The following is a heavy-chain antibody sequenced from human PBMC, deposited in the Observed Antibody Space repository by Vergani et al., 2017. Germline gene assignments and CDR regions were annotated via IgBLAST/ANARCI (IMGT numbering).Heavy chain of an antibody. CDR2: ISYDGSNK. J-gene: IGHJ1*01. D-gene: IGHD6-13*01. CDR3: ASEPGYSSSWNRAEYFQH. V-gene: IGHV3-30*03. Sequence: QVQLVESGGGVVQPGRSLRLSCAASGFTFSSYGMHWVRQAPGKGLEWVAVISYDGSNKYYADSVKGRFTISRDNSKNTLYLQMNSLRAEDTAVYYCASEPGYSSSWNRAEYFQHWGQGTLVTVSS. CDR1: GFTFSSYG.